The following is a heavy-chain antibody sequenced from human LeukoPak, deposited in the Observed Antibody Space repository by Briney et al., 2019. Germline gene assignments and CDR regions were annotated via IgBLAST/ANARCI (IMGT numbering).Heavy chain of an antibody. Sequence: GGSLRLSCAAPGFTFSNYWIHWVRQAPGKGLVWVSRIDNAGSITTYADSVKGRFTISRDNSKNTLYLQMNSLRAEDTAVYYCAKSDDYGGNQSDYWGQGTLVTVSS. V-gene: IGHV3-74*03. D-gene: IGHD4-23*01. CDR2: IDNAGSIT. J-gene: IGHJ4*02. CDR3: AKSDDYGGNQSDY. CDR1: GFTFSNYW.